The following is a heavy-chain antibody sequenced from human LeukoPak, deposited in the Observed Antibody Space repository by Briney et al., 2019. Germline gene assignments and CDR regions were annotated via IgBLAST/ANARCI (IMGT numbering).Heavy chain of an antibody. CDR2: ISSTSVI. D-gene: IGHD4-23*01. CDR1: GFTFSGYN. J-gene: IGHJ4*02. CDR3: AREGDGSNSGFAY. V-gene: IGHV3-48*01. Sequence: VGSLRLSRVVSGFTFSGYNMNWVRQAPGKGLEWIAYISSTSVIYYADSVKGRFTISRDNAKNSLFLQMNSLRVDDTAVYYCAREGDGSNSGFAYWGQGTLVTVSS.